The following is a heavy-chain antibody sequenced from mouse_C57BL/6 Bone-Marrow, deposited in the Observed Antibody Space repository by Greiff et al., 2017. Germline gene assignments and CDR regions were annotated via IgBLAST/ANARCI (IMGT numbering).Heavy chain of an antibody. CDR1: GYTFTDYY. D-gene: IGHD1-1*01. CDR3: ARLLEAMDY. J-gene: IGHJ4*01. V-gene: IGHV1-26*01. CDR2: INPNNGGT. Sequence: VQLQQSGPELVKPGASVKISCKASGYTFTDYYMNWVQQSHGKSLEWIGAINPNNGGTSYNQKFKGKATLTVDKTYSTAYMELRNLTSEDSAVSYCARLLEAMDYWGQGTSVTVSS.